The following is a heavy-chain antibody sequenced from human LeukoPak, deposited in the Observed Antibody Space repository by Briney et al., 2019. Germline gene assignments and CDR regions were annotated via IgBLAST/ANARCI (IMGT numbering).Heavy chain of an antibody. CDR1: GYTFTDYN. CDR3: ARVAGTVTGTDRDD. V-gene: IGHV1-8*01. J-gene: IGHJ4*02. Sequence: ASVKVSCKASGYTFTDYNINWVRQATGQGLERMGRMHPKSGNTNYAQKFQGRVTMTRNTSISTSYMELSSLKSDDTAVYYCARVAGTVTGTDRDDWGQGTLVTVSS. D-gene: IGHD6-19*01. CDR2: MHPKSGNT.